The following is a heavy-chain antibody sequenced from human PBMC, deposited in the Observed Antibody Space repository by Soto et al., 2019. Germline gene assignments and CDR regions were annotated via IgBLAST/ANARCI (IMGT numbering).Heavy chain of an antibody. CDR3: VRVGGSGWTLDF. CDR1: GYTFTNYA. Sequence: ASVRVSCKASGYTFTNYAMHWVRQAPGQRLEWMGWINVGNGDTKSSQNLQGRVTITRDTSASTVYMELSSLRSEDTAVYYCVRVGGSGWTLDFWGQGTLVTVSS. CDR2: INVGNGDT. J-gene: IGHJ4*02. V-gene: IGHV1-3*01. D-gene: IGHD6-25*01.